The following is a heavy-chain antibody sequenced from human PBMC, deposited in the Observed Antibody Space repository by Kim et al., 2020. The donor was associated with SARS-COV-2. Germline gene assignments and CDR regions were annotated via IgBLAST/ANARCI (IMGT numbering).Heavy chain of an antibody. V-gene: IGHV3-9*01. J-gene: IGHJ4*02. CDR1: GFTFGDYA. D-gene: IGHD6-6*01. Sequence: GGSLSLSCAASGFTFGDYAMHWVRQAPGKGLEWVSGISWNRGSIGYADSVKCRFTISRDNAKNSLYLQMNSLRAEDTALYYCAKGSIAARGGFFDYWGQGTLVTVSS. CDR2: ISWNRGSI. CDR3: AKGSIAARGGFFDY.